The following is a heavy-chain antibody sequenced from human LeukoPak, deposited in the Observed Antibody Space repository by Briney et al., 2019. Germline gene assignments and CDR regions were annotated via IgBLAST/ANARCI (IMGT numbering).Heavy chain of an antibody. CDR2: ISDYNGNT. V-gene: IGHV1-18*01. CDR3: ARANDYGGKNYY. D-gene: IGHD4-23*01. CDR1: GYTLTELS. Sequence: GASEKVSWKASGYTLTELSIHWVRQAPGKGLEWMGWISDYNGNTNYAQKLQGRVTITTETSTSTAYMEQKSLRSHDTAVYYCARANDYGGKNYYCGERSLYPVS. J-gene: IGHJ4*02.